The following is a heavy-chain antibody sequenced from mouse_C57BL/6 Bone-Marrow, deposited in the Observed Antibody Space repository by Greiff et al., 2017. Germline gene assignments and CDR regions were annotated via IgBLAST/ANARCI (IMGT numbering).Heavy chain of an antibody. D-gene: IGHD1-1*01. V-gene: IGHV14-4*01. Sequence: VQLQQSGAELVRPGASVKLSCTASGFNIKDDYMHWVKQRPEQGLEWIGWIDPENGDTEYASKFQGKATITADTSSNTAYLHLSSLTSEVTAFYYCVYYYGLFDYWGQGTTLTVSS. CDR2: IDPENGDT. CDR1: GFNIKDDY. CDR3: VYYYGLFDY. J-gene: IGHJ2*01.